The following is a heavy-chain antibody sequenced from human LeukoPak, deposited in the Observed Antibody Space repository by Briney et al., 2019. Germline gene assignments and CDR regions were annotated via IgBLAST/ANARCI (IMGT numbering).Heavy chain of an antibody. CDR1: GFKLNNYG. Sequence: GGSLRLSCAASGFKLNNYGMNWVRQAPGKGLVWVSRITSDGSTTNYADSVEGRFTISRDNAKNTLFLQMNSLRAEDTAVYYCARGWEQQGVGAFHVWGQGTMVTVSS. D-gene: IGHD1/OR15-1a*01. CDR2: ITSDGSTT. V-gene: IGHV3-74*01. J-gene: IGHJ3*01. CDR3: ARGWEQQGVGAFHV.